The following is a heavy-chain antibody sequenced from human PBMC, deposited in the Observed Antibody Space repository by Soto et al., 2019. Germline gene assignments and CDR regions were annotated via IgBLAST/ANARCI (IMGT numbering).Heavy chain of an antibody. CDR1: GGTFSSYA. CDR2: IIPTFGTA. V-gene: IGHV1-69*06. D-gene: IGHD3-9*01. Sequence: RASVKVSCKASGGTFSSYAISWVRQAPGQGLEWMGGIIPTFGTAHYAQKFQGRVTITADKSTSTAYMELSSLRSEDTAVYYCARGHILTGTYYLDYSGQGSKVTVSS. CDR3: ARGHILTGTYYLDY. J-gene: IGHJ4*02.